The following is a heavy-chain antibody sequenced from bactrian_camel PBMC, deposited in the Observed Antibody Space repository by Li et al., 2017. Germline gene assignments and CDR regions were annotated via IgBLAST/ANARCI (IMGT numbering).Heavy chain of an antibody. J-gene: IGHJ6*01. CDR1: GLHFSGSC. Sequence: HVQLVESGGGSVQSGGSLRLSCVVSGLHFSGSCMGWFRQAPGKEREAVAAWDKITGAAYADFVSGRFTISKDDANYTMYLQMNDLKPEDTAMYYCVADPRAAESTYCSGGYWENDFGYWGRGTQVTVS. D-gene: IGHD2*01. V-gene: IGHV3S53*01. CDR2: WDKITGA. CDR3: VADPRAAESTYCSGGYWENDFGY.